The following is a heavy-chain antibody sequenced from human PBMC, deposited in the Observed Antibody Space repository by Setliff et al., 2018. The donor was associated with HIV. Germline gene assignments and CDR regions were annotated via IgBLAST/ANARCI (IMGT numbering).Heavy chain of an antibody. Sequence: GGSLRLSCAASGFSFDTFAMTWVRQAPGKGLEWVSTISGNAANAYYADSVKGRFTISRDNSKNILYLQMNSLRGEDTAMYYWAKNPYSIRSFWFDPWGQGTLVTVSS. CDR1: GFSFDTFA. J-gene: IGHJ5*02. CDR3: AKNPYSIRSFWFDP. D-gene: IGHD6-13*01. V-gene: IGHV3-23*01. CDR2: ISGNAANA.